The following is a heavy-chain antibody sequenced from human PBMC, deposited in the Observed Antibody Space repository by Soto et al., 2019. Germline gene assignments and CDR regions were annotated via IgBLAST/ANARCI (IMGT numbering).Heavy chain of an antibody. D-gene: IGHD3-10*01. Sequence: SETLSLTCAVYGGSFSIYYSSWIRQPPGGGREWIGDISHTGSTNKNASLRSRVTISVDTSNKQFSLKGSSVSAADTAVYYCARHYYADYYFDYWGQGTLVTVSS. V-gene: IGHV4-34*01. CDR2: ISHTGST. J-gene: IGHJ4*02. CDR1: GGSFSIYY. CDR3: ARHYYADYYFDY.